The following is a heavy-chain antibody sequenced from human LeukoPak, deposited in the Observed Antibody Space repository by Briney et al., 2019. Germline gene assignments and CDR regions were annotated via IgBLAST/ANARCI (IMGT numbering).Heavy chain of an antibody. CDR2: IDSNGGST. Sequence: AGGSLRLSCAASGFTFSRDWMHWVRQAPGKRLEWVSRIDSNGGSTTYADSVRGRFTISRDNAKNTLYLQMNSLRAEDTAVYYCASLLSGGGYALDVWGQGTLVTVSS. CDR3: ASLLSGGGYALDV. V-gene: IGHV3-74*01. J-gene: IGHJ3*01. CDR1: GFTFSRDW. D-gene: IGHD3-16*01.